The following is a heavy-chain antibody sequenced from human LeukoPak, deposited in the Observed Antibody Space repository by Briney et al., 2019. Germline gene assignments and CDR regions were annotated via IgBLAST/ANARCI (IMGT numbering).Heavy chain of an antibody. CDR2: IYYSGST. J-gene: IGHJ4*02. D-gene: IGHD3-10*01. CDR3: ARVVRGGYFDY. Sequence: PSETLSLTCTVSGGSISSSSYYWGWIRQPPGKGLEWIGSIYYSGSTYYNPSLKSRVTISVDTSKNQFSLKLSSVTAADTAVYYCARVVRGGYFDYWGQGTLVTVSS. CDR1: GGSISSSSYY. V-gene: IGHV4-39*07.